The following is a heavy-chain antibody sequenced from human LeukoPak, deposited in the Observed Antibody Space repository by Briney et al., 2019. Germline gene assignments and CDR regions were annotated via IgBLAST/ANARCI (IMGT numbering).Heavy chain of an antibody. D-gene: IGHD2-8*01. V-gene: IGHV3-23*01. CDR2: ISGSGGTT. CDR3: AKAGYCTNGVCYINYFDY. J-gene: IGHJ4*02. Sequence: GGSLRLSCAASGFTFSSYAMHWVRQAPGKGLEWASAISGSGGTTYYADSVKGRFTISRDNSKNTLYLQMDSLSAEDTAVYFCAKAGYCTNGVCYINYFDYWGQGTLVTVSS. CDR1: GFTFSSYA.